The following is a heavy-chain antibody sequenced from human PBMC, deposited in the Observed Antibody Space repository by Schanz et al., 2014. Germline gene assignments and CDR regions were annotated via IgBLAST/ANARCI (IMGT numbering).Heavy chain of an antibody. J-gene: IGHJ4*02. Sequence: QGLLVQSGGEVKKPGASVKISCQASGYTFSGYYMHWVRQAPGQGLEWMGWINPNSGGTNYAQKFQGRVTMTRDTSSSTAYMELSRLKSDDTAVYYCASLAVAGTMLDFDYWGQG. V-gene: IGHV1-2*02. CDR2: INPNSGGT. D-gene: IGHD6-19*01. CDR3: ASLAVAGTMLDFDY. CDR1: GYTFSGYY.